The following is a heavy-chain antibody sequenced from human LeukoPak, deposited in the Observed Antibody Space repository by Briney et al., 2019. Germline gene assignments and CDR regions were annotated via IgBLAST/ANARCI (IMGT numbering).Heavy chain of an antibody. D-gene: IGHD3-10*01. Sequence: GESLRLSCAASGFTFSSYNMNWVRQAPGKGLEWVSSISRSSIYIYYADSVKGRFTISRDNAENSLSLQMNSLRAEDAAVYYCARDSGDGSGTYYPYGMDVWGQGTTVTVSS. CDR3: ARDSGDGSGTYYPYGMDV. V-gene: IGHV3-21*01. CDR1: GFTFSSYN. CDR2: ISRSSIYI. J-gene: IGHJ6*02.